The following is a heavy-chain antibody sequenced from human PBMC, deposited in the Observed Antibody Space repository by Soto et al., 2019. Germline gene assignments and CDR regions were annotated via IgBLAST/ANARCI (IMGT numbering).Heavy chain of an antibody. CDR3: ARVHKNWFDS. J-gene: IGHJ5*01. V-gene: IGHV5-10-1*01. CDR1: GYNFTAFW. CDR2: IDPSDSYT. Sequence: GASLQISCKASGYNFTAFWIHWVRQMPGKGLEWLGTIDPSDSYTNYSPSFEGHVTISTDNSITTAYLQWSSLRASDTALYFCARVHKNWFDSWAQGTMVTVSS.